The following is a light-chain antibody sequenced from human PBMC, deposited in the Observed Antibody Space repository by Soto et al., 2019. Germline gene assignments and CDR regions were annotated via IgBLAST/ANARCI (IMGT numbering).Light chain of an antibody. CDR3: QQRSNGVT. V-gene: IGKV3-11*01. CDR2: DAS. J-gene: IGKJ3*01. CDR1: QSVSSY. Sequence: EIVLTQSPATQSLSPGERATLSCRASQSVSSYLAWYQQKPGQAPRLLIYDASNRATGIPARFSGSGSGTDFTLTISSLEPEDFAVYYCQQRSNGVTFGPGTKVDIK.